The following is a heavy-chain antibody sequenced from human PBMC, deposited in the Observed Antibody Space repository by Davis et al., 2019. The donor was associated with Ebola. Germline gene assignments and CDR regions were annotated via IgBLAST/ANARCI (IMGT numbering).Heavy chain of an antibody. D-gene: IGHD3-3*01. J-gene: IGHJ6*04. CDR1: GASISSYY. CDR2: RYNSGST. CDR3: ARGRLLEWPPTFYGLDV. V-gene: IGHV4-59*01. Sequence: MPSETLSLTCSVSGASISSYYWSWIRQAPGKGLEWIGFRYNSGSTNYNPSLQSRVIISIDTANKQTSLKLSSVTAADTAVYYCARGRLLEWPPTFYGLDVWGKGTTVTVSS.